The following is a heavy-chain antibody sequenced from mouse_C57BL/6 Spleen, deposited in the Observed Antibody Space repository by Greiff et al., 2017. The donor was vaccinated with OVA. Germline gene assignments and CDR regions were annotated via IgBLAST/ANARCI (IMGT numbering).Heavy chain of an antibody. CDR3: ARSRSNRSWFAY. CDR1: GYAFSSSW. CDR2: IYPGDGDT. V-gene: IGHV1-82*01. J-gene: IGHJ3*01. Sequence: VQLQQSGPELVKPGASVKISCKASGYAFSSSWMNWVKQRPGKGLEWIGRIYPGDGDTNYNGKFKGKATLTADKSSSTAYMQLSSLTSEDSAVYFCARSRSNRSWFAYWGQGTLVTVSA. D-gene: IGHD2-5*01.